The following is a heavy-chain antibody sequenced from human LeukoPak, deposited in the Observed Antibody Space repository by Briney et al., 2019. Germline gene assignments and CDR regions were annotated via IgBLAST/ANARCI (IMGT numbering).Heavy chain of an antibody. D-gene: IGHD5-12*01. J-gene: IGHJ6*02. Sequence: PGGSLRLSCAASGFTFSSYGMHWVRQAPGKGLEWVAIISSDGSKRHYADSVKGRFTISRDNSKNTVYIQMNNLRSEDTAVYYCAKKYSGYGDFYYYGMDAWGQGTTVTVSS. CDR2: ISSDGSKR. CDR3: AKKYSGYGDFYYYGMDA. CDR1: GFTFSSYG. V-gene: IGHV3-30*18.